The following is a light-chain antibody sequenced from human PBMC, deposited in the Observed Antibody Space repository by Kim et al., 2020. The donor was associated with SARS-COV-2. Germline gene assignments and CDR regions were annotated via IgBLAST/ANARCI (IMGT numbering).Light chain of an antibody. V-gene: IGLV2-14*03. CDR2: DVD. Sequence: GQSITIACTGTSRDVVAYNFVSLFQHRPGTAPKLLIYDVDERPSGVSNRFFGSKSGKTASLTISGLQAEDEADYYCASYTTAYTWVFGGGTQLTVL. J-gene: IGLJ3*02. CDR1: SRDVVAYNF. CDR3: ASYTTAYTWV.